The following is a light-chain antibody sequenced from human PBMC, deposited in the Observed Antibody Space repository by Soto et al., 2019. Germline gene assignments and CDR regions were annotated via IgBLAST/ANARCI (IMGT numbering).Light chain of an antibody. CDR2: KAS. J-gene: IGKJ1*01. CDR1: QTISSW. CDR3: QHYNSFSEA. Sequence: DIQMTQSPSTLSGSVGDRVTITCRASQTISSWLAWYQQKPGKAPKLLIYKASTLKSGVPSRFSSSGSGTEFTLTISRLQPDDFATYYCQHYNSFSEAFGQGTKLDIK. V-gene: IGKV1-5*03.